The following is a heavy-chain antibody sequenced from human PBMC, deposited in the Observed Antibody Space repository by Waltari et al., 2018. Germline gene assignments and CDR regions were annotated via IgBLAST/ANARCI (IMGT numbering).Heavy chain of an antibody. J-gene: IGHJ4*02. CDR3: ARSIVVVIANRFYFDY. CDR2: IYQSGST. D-gene: IGHD2-21*01. Sequence: QVQLQESGPGLVKPSETLSLTCAVSGYSISSGYYWGWIRQPPGKGLEWIGSIYQSGSTYYNPSLKSRVTISVDTSKNQFSLKLSSVTAADTAVYYCARSIVVVIANRFYFDYWGQGTLVTVSS. CDR1: GYSISSGYY. V-gene: IGHV4-38-2*01.